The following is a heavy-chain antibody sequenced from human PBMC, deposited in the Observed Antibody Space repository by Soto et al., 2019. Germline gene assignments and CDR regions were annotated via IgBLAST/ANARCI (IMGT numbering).Heavy chain of an antibody. V-gene: IGHV5-10-1*01. CDR1: GYSFTSYW. D-gene: IGHD3-9*01. Sequence: GESLKISCKGSGYSFTSYWISWVRQMPGKGLEWMGRIDPSDSYTNYSPSFQGHVTISADKSISTAYLQWSSLKASDTAMYYCARQRTYYDILTGSVYYYGMDVWGQGTTVTVSS. J-gene: IGHJ6*02. CDR2: IDPSDSYT. CDR3: ARQRTYYDILTGSVYYYGMDV.